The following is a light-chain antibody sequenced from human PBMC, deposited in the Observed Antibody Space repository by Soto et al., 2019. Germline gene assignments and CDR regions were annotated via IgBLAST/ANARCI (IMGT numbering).Light chain of an antibody. CDR2: EVS. Sequence: QSVLTQPASVSGSPGQSITISCTGTSSDVGSYNRVSWYQHHPGKAPKLMIYEVSKRPSGASNRFSGSKSGNTASLTISGLQAEDETDYYCCSIAGSSRYVFGTGTKVTFL. V-gene: IGLV2-23*02. CDR1: SSDVGSYNR. CDR3: CSIAGSSRYV. J-gene: IGLJ1*01.